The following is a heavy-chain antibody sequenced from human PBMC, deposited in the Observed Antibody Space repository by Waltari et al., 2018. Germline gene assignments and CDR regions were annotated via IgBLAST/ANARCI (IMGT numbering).Heavy chain of an antibody. Sequence: QVQLVESGGGVVQPGRSLRLSCAASGFPFSSYGMHWVRQAPGKGLEWVAVIWYDGSNKYYADSVKGRFTISRDNSKNTLYLQMNSLRAEDTAVYYCARDRAGQQQLDNWFDPWGQGTLVTVSS. J-gene: IGHJ5*02. V-gene: IGHV3-33*01. D-gene: IGHD6-13*01. CDR2: IWYDGSNK. CDR1: GFPFSSYG. CDR3: ARDRAGQQQLDNWFDP.